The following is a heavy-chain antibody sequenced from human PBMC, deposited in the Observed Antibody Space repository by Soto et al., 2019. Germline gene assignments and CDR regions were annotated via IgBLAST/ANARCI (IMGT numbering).Heavy chain of an antibody. CDR3: AREGPAPYYYYGMDV. CDR1: GYSFTTYG. Sequence: QVQLVQSGGEVKKPGASVKVSCKTSGYSFTTYGISWVRQAPGQGLEWMGWISAYNGNTNYAQKLQGRVTMNTDTSTSTDYMELRGLRSDDTAVYYCAREGPAPYYYYGMDVWGQGSTVTVSS. CDR2: ISAYNGNT. J-gene: IGHJ6*02. V-gene: IGHV1-18*01.